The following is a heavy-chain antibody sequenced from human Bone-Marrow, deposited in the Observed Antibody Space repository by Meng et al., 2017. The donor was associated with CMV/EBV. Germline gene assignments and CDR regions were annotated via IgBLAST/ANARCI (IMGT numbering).Heavy chain of an antibody. D-gene: IGHD3-22*01. CDR3: AKDHYYDSRPYYYYYGMDV. CDR1: GFTFSSYD. CDR2: IGTAGDT. V-gene: IGHV3-13*01. J-gene: IGHJ6*02. Sequence: GGSLRLSCAASGFTFSSYDMRWVRQATGKGLEWVSAIGTAGDTYYPGSVKGRFTISRENAKNSLYLQMNSLRAGDTAVYYCAKDHYYDSRPYYYYYGMDVWGQGTTVTVSS.